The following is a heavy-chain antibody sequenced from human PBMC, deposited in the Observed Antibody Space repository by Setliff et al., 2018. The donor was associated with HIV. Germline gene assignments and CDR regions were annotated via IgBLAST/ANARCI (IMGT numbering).Heavy chain of an antibody. D-gene: IGHD2-21*01. V-gene: IGHV3-21*06. CDR3: ARSHYSRGESFDY. J-gene: IGHJ4*02. CDR2: ISSSGNFI. CDR1: GFTFSNNY. Sequence: GESLKISCAASGFTFSNNYMNWVRQAPEKGLEWVSSISSSGNFIYYEDSVKGRFTVSRDSAQSSLYLQMSSLRAEDTAVYYCARSHYSRGESFDYWGQGTLVTVSS.